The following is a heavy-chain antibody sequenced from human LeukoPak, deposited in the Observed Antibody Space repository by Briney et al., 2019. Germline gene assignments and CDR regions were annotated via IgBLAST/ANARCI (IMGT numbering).Heavy chain of an antibody. CDR3: ARARITMVRGVCDWFDP. CDR1: GYTFTGYY. D-gene: IGHD3-10*01. Sequence: GGSVKVSCKASGYTFTGYYMHWVRQAPGQGLEWLGWINPNSGGTNYAQKFQGRVTMTRDTSISTAYMELSRLRSDDTAVYYCARARITMVRGVCDWFDPWGQGTLVTVSS. V-gene: IGHV1-2*02. J-gene: IGHJ5*02. CDR2: INPNSGGT.